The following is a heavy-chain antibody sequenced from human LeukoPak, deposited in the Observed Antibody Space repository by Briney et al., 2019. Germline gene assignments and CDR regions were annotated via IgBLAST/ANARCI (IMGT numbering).Heavy chain of an antibody. D-gene: IGHD5-12*01. V-gene: IGHV3-48*01. Sequence: PGGSLRLSCAASGFILSDYNMIWVRQAPGMGLEWISYISPSSGAAYESIYYSISAKGRFTISRDIANNSLLLQMSSLRVEDTAVYYCARGWGGYSSYPPDYWGQGILVIVSS. J-gene: IGHJ4*02. CDR1: GFILSDYN. CDR3: ARGWGGYSSYPPDY. CDR2: ISPSSGAAYESI.